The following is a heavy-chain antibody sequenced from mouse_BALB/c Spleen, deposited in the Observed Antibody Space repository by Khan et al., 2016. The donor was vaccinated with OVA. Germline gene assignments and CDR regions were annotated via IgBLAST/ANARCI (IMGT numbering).Heavy chain of an antibody. CDR3: ARSNWAGFAY. V-gene: IGHV5-17*02. Sequence: EVELVESGGGLVQPGGSRKLSCAASGFTFSSFGMHWVRQAPEKGLEWVAYISSDSSNIYYADTVKGRFTISRDNPRKTLFLQMTSLGSEDTAMYYCARSNWAGFAYWGQGTLVTVSA. J-gene: IGHJ3*01. CDR2: ISSDSSNI. D-gene: IGHD4-1*01. CDR1: GFTFSSFG.